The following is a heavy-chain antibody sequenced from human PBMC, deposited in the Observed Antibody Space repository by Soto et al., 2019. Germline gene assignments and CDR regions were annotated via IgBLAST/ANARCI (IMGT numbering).Heavy chain of an antibody. D-gene: IGHD3-22*01. Sequence: QLQLQESGPGLVKPSETLSLTCTVSGGSISSSSYYWGWIRQPPGKGLEWIGSIYYSGSTYYNPSLKSRVTISVDTSKNQFSLKLSSVTAADTAVYYCARLVIGYYYDSSGYYYIDYWGQGTLVTVSS. CDR3: ARLVIGYYYDSSGYYYIDY. V-gene: IGHV4-39*01. J-gene: IGHJ4*02. CDR1: GGSISSSSYY. CDR2: IYYSGST.